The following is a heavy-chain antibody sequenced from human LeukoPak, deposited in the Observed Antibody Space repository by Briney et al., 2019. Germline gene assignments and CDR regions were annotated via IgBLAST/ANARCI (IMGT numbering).Heavy chain of an antibody. CDR1: GGSISSYY. Sequence: SETLSLTCTVSGGSISSYYWSWIRQPPGKGLEWIGYIYYSGSTNYNPSLKSRVTISVDTSKDQFSLKLSSVTAADTAVYYCARHPRSSWSFDYWGQGTLVTVSS. J-gene: IGHJ4*02. CDR2: IYYSGST. CDR3: ARHPRSSWSFDY. D-gene: IGHD6-13*01. V-gene: IGHV4-59*08.